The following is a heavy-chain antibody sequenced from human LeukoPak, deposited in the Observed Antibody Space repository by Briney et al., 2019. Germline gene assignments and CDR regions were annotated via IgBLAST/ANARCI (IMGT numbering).Heavy chain of an antibody. J-gene: IGHJ4*02. V-gene: IGHV4-39*01. CDR3: ARGGTNDYGDYGRFDY. Sequence: SETLSLTCTVSGGSISSYYWGWIRQPPGKGLEWIGSIYYSGSTYYNPSLKSRVTISVDTSKNQFSLKLSSVTAADTAVYYCARGGTNDYGDYGRFDYWGQGTLVTVSS. D-gene: IGHD4-17*01. CDR1: GGSISSYY. CDR2: IYYSGST.